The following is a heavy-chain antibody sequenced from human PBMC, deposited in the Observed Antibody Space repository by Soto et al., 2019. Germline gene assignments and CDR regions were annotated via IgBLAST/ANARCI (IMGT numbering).Heavy chain of an antibody. CDR2: IATYNTNR. J-gene: IGHJ5*02. D-gene: IGHD3-10*01. CDR1: GDTFTNFC. CDR3: ARVLRGVVNWFDP. Sequence: RASVKVSCKTSGDTFTNFCLSWVLEAPGQGLEWMGWIATYNTNRNYAQKFQGRLTLTTDTSTSTAYMELKSLGYDDTAVYYCARVLRGVVNWFDPWGQGTLVTVSS. V-gene: IGHV1-18*01.